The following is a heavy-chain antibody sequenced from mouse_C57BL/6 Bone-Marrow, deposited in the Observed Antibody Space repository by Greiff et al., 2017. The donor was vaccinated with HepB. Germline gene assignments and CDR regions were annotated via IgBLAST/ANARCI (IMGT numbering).Heavy chain of an antibody. CDR3: ARYYYGSSQYFDV. CDR1: GFTFSSYG. CDR2: ISSGGSYT. J-gene: IGHJ1*03. V-gene: IGHV5-6*01. Sequence: EVQRVESGGDLVKPGGSLKLSCAASGFTFSSYGMSWVRQTPDKRLEWVATISSGGSYTYYPDSVKGRFTISRDNAKNTLYLQMSSLKSEDTAMYYCARYYYGSSQYFDVWGTGTTVTVSS. D-gene: IGHD1-1*01.